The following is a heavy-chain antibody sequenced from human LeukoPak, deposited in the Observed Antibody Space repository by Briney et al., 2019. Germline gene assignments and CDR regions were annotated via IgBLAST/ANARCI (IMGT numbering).Heavy chain of an antibody. V-gene: IGHV5-51*01. D-gene: IGHD2-15*01. J-gene: IGHJ6*02. CDR3: AGHYVLRSSMDV. Sequence: GESLKISCKGSGYSFSNYWIGWVRQMPGKGLEWMGLIYPADSDTRYSPSFQGQVTISADKSISTAYLQWSSLKASDTAMYYCAGHYVLRSSMDVWGQGTTVTVSS. CDR1: GYSFSNYW. CDR2: IYPADSDT.